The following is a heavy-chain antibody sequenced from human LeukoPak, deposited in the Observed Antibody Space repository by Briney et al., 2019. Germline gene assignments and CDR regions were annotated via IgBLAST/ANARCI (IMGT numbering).Heavy chain of an antibody. CDR2: TYYRSKWYN. Sequence: SQTLSLTCAISGDSVSSNSAAWNWIRQSPSRGLEWLGRTYYRSKWYNDYAVSVKSRITINPDTSKNQFSLQLNSVTPEDTAVCYCARGEIRPGPYYYYYYYMDVWGKGTTVTVSS. CDR1: GDSVSSNSAA. V-gene: IGHV6-1*01. J-gene: IGHJ6*03. CDR3: ARGEIRPGPYYYYYYYMDV. D-gene: IGHD3-10*01.